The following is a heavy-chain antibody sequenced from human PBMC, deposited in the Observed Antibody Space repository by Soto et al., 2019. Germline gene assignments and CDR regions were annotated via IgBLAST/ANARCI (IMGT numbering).Heavy chain of an antibody. J-gene: IGHJ6*03. D-gene: IGHD3-3*01. CDR2: INHSGST. V-gene: IGHV4-34*01. Sequence: SETLSLTCAVYGGSFSGYYWSWIRQPPGKGLEWIGEINHSGSTNYNPSLKSRVTISVDTSKNQFSLKLSSVTAADTAVYYCARGPGDDFWSGYYYYYYYMDVWGKGTTVTVSS. CDR1: GGSFSGYY. CDR3: ARGPGDDFWSGYYYYYYYMDV.